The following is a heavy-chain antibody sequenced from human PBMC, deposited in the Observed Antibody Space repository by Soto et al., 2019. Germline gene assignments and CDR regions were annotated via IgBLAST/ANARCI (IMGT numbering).Heavy chain of an antibody. J-gene: IGHJ4*02. CDR2: IYHRGNT. Sequence: QVRLQESGPGLVQPSQTLSLTCTVSGGSISSDDSYWNWIRHHPGKGLEWIGYIYHRGNTNYNQSLKCRGTMSVDTSKNKFSLKLSSVTAAATAVYFCARGITIFAVVYLDYWGQGTLVTVSS. D-gene: IGHD3-3*01. CDR3: ARGITIFAVVYLDY. CDR1: GGSISSDDSY. V-gene: IGHV4-31*03.